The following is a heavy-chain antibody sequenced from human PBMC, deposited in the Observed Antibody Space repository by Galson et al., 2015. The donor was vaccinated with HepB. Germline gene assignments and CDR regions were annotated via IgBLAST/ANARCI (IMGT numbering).Heavy chain of an antibody. Sequence: PALVKPTQTLTLTCTFSGFSLSTSGMCVSWIRQPPGKALEWLALIDWDDDKYYSTSLKTRLTISKDTSKNQVVLTMTNMDPVDTATYYCARSYYGDYSAWEYYGMDVWGQGTTVTVSS. CDR3: ARSYYGDYSAWEYYGMDV. CDR1: GFSLSTSGMC. D-gene: IGHD4-17*01. CDR2: IDWDDDK. J-gene: IGHJ6*02. V-gene: IGHV2-70*01.